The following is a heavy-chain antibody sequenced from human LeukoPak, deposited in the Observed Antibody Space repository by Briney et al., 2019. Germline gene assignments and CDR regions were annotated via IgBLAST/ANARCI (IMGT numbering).Heavy chain of an antibody. Sequence: GASVKVSCKASGYTFKNYDINWVRQAPGQGLEWMAWMNPNNDSAGSAQKFQGRVTMTRDTSINTAYMELSSLRSDDTGVYYCARAAAGGDDPFDVWGQGSLIIVSS. CDR3: ARAAAGGDDPFDV. CDR1: GYTFKNYD. V-gene: IGHV1-8*01. J-gene: IGHJ3*01. CDR2: MNPNNDSA. D-gene: IGHD6-25*01.